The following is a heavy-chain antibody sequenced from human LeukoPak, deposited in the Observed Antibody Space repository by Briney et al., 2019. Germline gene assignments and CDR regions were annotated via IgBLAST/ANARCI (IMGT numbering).Heavy chain of an antibody. CDR3: ARVWGGSGGTRGFFDY. CDR2: IYHSGST. J-gene: IGHJ4*02. CDR1: GSSISSGGYY. D-gene: IGHD2-15*01. Sequence: PSQTLFLTCTVSGSSISSGGYYWSWIRQPPEKGLEWIGDIYHSGSTYYNPSLKSRVTISVDRSKNQFSLKMSSVTAADTAVYYCARVWGGSGGTRGFFDYWGQGTLVTVSS. V-gene: IGHV4-30-2*01.